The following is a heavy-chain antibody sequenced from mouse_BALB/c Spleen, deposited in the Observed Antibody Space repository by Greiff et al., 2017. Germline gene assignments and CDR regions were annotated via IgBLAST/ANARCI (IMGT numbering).Heavy chain of an antibody. J-gene: IGHJ2*01. D-gene: IGHD1-1*01. CDR3: ARDGSSLYYFDY. CDR1: GDSITSGY. Sequence: EVQVVESGPSLVKPSQTLSLTCSVTGDSITSGYWNWIRKFPGNKLEYMGYISYSGSTYYNPSLKSRISITRDTSKNQYYLQLNSVTTEDTATYYCARDGSSLYYFDYWGQGTTLTVSS. CDR2: ISYSGST. V-gene: IGHV3-8*02.